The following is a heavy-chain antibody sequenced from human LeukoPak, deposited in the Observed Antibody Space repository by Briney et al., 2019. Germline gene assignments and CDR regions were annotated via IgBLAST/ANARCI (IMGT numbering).Heavy chain of an antibody. D-gene: IGHD3-3*01. CDR2: ISSSSTI. Sequence: GGSLRLSCAASGFTFSSYSMNWVRQAPGKGLEWVSYISSSSTIYYAASVKGRFTISRDNAKNSLYLQMNSLRAEDTAVYYCARDGLRFLEGNWFDPWGQGTLVTVSS. CDR3: ARDGLRFLEGNWFDP. V-gene: IGHV3-48*01. J-gene: IGHJ5*02. CDR1: GFTFSSYS.